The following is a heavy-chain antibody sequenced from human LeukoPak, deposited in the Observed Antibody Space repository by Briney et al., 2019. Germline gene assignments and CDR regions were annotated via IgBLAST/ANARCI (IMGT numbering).Heavy chain of an antibody. D-gene: IGHD1-26*01. V-gene: IGHV3-7*03. CDR3: AKGLVGATHSDAFDI. J-gene: IGHJ3*02. CDR1: GFTFSSYW. CDR2: IKQDGSEK. Sequence: PGGSLRLSCAASGFTFSSYWMSWVRQAPGKGLEWVANIKQDGSEKYYVDSVKGRFTISRDNAKNSLYLQMNSLRAEDTAVYYCAKGLVGATHSDAFDIWGQGTMVTVSS.